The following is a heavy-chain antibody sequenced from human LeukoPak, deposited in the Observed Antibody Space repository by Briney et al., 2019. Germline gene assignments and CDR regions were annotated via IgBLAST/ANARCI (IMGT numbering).Heavy chain of an antibody. J-gene: IGHJ5*02. V-gene: IGHV3-9*03. CDR1: GFTFDDYA. CDR2: ISWNSGSI. D-gene: IGHD5-18*01. CDR3: AKGIGYSYGGNWFDL. Sequence: PGRSLRLSCAASGFTFDDYAMHWVRQAPGKGLERVSGISWNSGSIGYADSVKGRFTISRDNAKNSLYLQMNSLRAEDMALYYCAKGIGYSYGGNWFDLWGQGTLVTVSS.